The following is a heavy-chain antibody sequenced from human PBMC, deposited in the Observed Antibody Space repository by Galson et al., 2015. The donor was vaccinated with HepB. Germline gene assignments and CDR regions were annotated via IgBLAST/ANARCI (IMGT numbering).Heavy chain of an antibody. V-gene: IGHV1-18*01. CDR2: ISAYNGNT. CDR3: ARVGRGDFWSGYSNVAGFDP. D-gene: IGHD3-3*01. J-gene: IGHJ5*02. Sequence: SVKVSCKASGYTFTSYGISWVRRAPGQGLEWMGWISAYNGNTNYAQKLQGRVTMTTDTSTSTAYMELRSLRSDDAAVYYCARVGRGDFWSGYSNVAGFDPWGQGTLVTVSS. CDR1: GYTFTSYG.